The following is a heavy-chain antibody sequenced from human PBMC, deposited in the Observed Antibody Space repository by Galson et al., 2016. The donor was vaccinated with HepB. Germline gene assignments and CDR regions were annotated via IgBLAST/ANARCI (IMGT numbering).Heavy chain of an antibody. J-gene: IGHJ3*01. CDR3: ARGGSFRDDAFDL. Sequence: SLRLSCAATGFSVNSHFMTWVRQAPGKGLECVSVIYVSGGTSHADSVKGRFTISRDNSKNTVNLQMDSLRSEDTAVYYCARGGSFRDDAFDLWGQGAMVTVSS. V-gene: IGHV3-53*01. CDR1: GFSVNSHF. CDR2: IYVSGGT. D-gene: IGHD3-16*01.